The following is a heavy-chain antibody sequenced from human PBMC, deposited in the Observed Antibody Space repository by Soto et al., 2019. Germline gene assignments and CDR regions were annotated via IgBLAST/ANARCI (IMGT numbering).Heavy chain of an antibody. D-gene: IGHD6-13*01. CDR2: IYHSVST. CDR1: GGYISNGDYY. CDR3: ASGSWPRDY. Sequence: PSETLPLTYSVSGGYISNGDYYWNWIRQPPGKGLEWIGDIYHSVSTNYNPSLKSRVTISVDTSKNQFSLKLSSVTAADTAVYYCASGSWPRDYWGQGTLVTVSS. V-gene: IGHV4-30-4*01. J-gene: IGHJ4*02.